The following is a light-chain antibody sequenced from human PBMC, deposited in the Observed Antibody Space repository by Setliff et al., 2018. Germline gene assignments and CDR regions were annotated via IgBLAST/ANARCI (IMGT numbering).Light chain of an antibody. Sequence: QSVLTQPPSASGSPGQSLTISCTGTSNDIGAYKFVSWYQQHPGKPPKLIIYEVTKRPSGVPDRFSGSKSGNTASLTVSGLQAEDEADYYCCSYTSSDTYVFGSGTKV. V-gene: IGLV2-8*01. CDR2: EVT. CDR3: CSYTSSDTYV. CDR1: SNDIGAYKF. J-gene: IGLJ1*01.